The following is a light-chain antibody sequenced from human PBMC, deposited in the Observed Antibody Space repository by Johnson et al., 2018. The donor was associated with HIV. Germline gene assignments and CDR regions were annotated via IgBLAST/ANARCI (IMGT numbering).Light chain of an antibody. V-gene: IGLV1-51*02. CDR2: ENN. CDR1: SSNIGNNY. Sequence: QSVLTQPPSVSAAPGQRVTISCSGSSSNIGNNYVSWYQQLPGTAPKLLIYENNKRPSGIPDRFSGSKSGTSATLGITGLKTGDEADYYCGTWDSSLSVYVFGTWTKVTVL. CDR3: GTWDSSLSVYV. J-gene: IGLJ1*01.